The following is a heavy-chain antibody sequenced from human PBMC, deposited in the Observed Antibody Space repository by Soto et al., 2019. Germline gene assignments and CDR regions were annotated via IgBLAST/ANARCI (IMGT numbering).Heavy chain of an antibody. D-gene: IGHD2-21*02. CDR1: GYTFTGYY. CDR3: ARGWHIVVVTAASPVDY. CDR2: INPNSGGT. Sequence: ASVKVSCKASGYTFTGYYMHWVRQAPGQGLEWMGWINPNSGGTNYAQKFQGWVTMTRDTSISTAYMELSSLRSDDTAVYYCARGWHIVVVTAASPVDYWGQGTLVIVSS. J-gene: IGHJ4*02. V-gene: IGHV1-2*04.